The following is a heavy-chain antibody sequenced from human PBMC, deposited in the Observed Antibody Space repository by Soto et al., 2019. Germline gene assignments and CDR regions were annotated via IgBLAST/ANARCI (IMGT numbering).Heavy chain of an antibody. V-gene: IGHV4-30-4*01. D-gene: IGHD5-12*01. CDR2: IYYSGST. J-gene: IGHJ6*02. Sequence: QVQLQESGPGLVKPSQTLSLTCTVSGGSISSGDYYWSWIRQTPGKGLEWIGYIYYSGSTYYNPSLKSRLSISVATPKNPFSLTLSSVTAADTAVFYSARGLRRLYYYYAIDVWGQGTTVTVSS. CDR3: ARGLRRLYYYYAIDV. CDR1: GGSISSGDYY.